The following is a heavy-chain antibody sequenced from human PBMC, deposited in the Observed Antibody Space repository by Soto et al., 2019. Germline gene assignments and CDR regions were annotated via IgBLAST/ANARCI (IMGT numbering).Heavy chain of an antibody. CDR2: IYYSGST. Sequence: PSETLSLTGTVSGGSISSYYWSWIRQPPGKGLEWIGYIYYSGSTNYNPSLKSRVTISVDTSKNQFSLKLSSVTAADTAVYYCARLWELLPDYWGQGTLVTVSS. V-gene: IGHV4-59*01. CDR3: ARLWELLPDY. D-gene: IGHD1-26*01. CDR1: GGSISSYY. J-gene: IGHJ4*02.